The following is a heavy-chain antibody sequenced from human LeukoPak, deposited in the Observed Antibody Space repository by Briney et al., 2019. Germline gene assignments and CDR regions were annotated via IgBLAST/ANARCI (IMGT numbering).Heavy chain of an antibody. Sequence: PSETLSLTCTVSGGSISSSSYYWGWIRQPPGKGLEWIGSIYYSGSTYYNPSLKSRVTISVDTSKNQFSLKLSSVTAADTAVYYCAREWGYDSSGYYSGVGYWGQGTLVTVSS. J-gene: IGHJ4*02. CDR3: AREWGYDSSGYYSGVGY. CDR1: GGSISSSSYY. CDR2: IYYSGST. V-gene: IGHV4-39*07. D-gene: IGHD3-22*01.